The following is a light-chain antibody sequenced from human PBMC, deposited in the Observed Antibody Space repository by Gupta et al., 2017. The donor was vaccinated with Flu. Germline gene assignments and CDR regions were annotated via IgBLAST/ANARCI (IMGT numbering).Light chain of an antibody. CDR2: ADD. CDR3: QAFDTSSWV. V-gene: IGLV6-57*02. CDR1: SGTIADNY. J-gene: IGLJ3*02. Sequence: FVLTQPHPVSESPGTTVDISCTSSSGTIADNYVQWYPQRPGGVPTLVMYADDQRSSGVPDRFSGSSDGSSNSASLTISGLKTEVEDDYYSQAFDTSSWVFGGGTKLTVL.